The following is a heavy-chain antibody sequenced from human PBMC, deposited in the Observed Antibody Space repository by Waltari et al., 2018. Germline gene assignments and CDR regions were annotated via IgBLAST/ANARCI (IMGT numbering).Heavy chain of an antibody. Sequence: EVQLVESGGVVVQPGGSLRLSCAASGFTFADYAMHWVRHALGKGLEWVSLISWDGGSTYYADSVKGRFTISRDNSKNSLYLQMNSLRAEDTALYYCAKDIRAVAAAAGAIDYWGQGTLVTVSS. J-gene: IGHJ4*02. CDR3: AKDIRAVAAAAGAIDY. V-gene: IGHV3-43D*03. D-gene: IGHD6-13*01. CDR1: GFTFADYA. CDR2: ISWDGGST.